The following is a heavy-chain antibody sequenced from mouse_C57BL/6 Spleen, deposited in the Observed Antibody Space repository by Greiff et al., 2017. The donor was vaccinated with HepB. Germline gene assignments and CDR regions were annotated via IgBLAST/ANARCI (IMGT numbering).Heavy chain of an antibody. J-gene: IGHJ4*01. CDR2: ISNGGGST. V-gene: IGHV5-12*01. CDR1: GFTFSDYY. Sequence: EVKLMESGGGLVQPGGSLKLSCAASGFTFSDYYMYWVRQTPEKRLEWVAYISNGGGSTYYPDTVKGRFTISRDNAKNTLYLQMSRLKSEDTAMYYCARHGDARDYWGQGTSVTVSS. CDR3: ARHGDARDY.